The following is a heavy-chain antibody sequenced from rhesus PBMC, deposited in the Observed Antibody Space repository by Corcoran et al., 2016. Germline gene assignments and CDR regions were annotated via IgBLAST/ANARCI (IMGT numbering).Heavy chain of an antibody. Sequence: QVQLQESGPGLVKPSETLSLTCAVSGYSIISGYGCAWVRQPPGKGLEWIGYIGGSSGSTNYNPSLKSRVTSSKDTSKNQFSLKRSSVTAADTAVYYCARDRFDVWGAGVLVTVSS. CDR3: ARDRFDV. V-gene: IGHV4-127*01. CDR1: GYSIISGYG. J-gene: IGHJ5-1*01. CDR2: IGGSSGST.